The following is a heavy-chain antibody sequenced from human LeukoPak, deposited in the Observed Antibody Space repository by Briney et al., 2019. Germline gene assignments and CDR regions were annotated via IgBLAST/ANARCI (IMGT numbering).Heavy chain of an antibody. V-gene: IGHV4-4*07. CDR3: ARENSIGYYSRWFDP. Sequence: SETLSLTCTVSGGSISSYNWSWIRQPPGKGLEWIGRIYTSGSTNYNPSPKSRVTMSVAASKNQFHLNLRHAPPADTAVYDCARENSIGYYSRWFDPWGQGTLVTVSS. J-gene: IGHJ5*02. CDR2: IYTSGST. CDR1: GGSISSYN. D-gene: IGHD3-22*01.